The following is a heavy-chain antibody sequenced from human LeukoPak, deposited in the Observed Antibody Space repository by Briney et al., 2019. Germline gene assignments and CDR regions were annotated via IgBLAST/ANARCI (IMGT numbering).Heavy chain of an antibody. CDR2: INAGNGNT. CDR3: ARDGYSSSWFPYYYYYGMDV. J-gene: IGHJ6*02. V-gene: IGHV1-3*01. D-gene: IGHD6-13*01. Sequence: ASVKVSCKASGYTFTSYAMHWVRQAPGQRLEWMGWINAGNGNTKYSQKFQGRVTITRDTSASTAYMELSSLRSEDTAVYYCARDGYSSSWFPYYYYYGMDVWGQGTTVTVSS. CDR1: GYTFTSYA.